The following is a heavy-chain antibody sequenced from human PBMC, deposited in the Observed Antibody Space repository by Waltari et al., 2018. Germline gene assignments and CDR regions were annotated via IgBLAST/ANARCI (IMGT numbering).Heavy chain of an antibody. CDR2: TYYRSKWFN. Sequence: QGRLQQSGPGLVEPSQILSLTCLTPGETASSNRAACYWIRQSPSRGLEWLGRTYYRSKWFNQYAVSVKSRITINPDTSKNQFSLQLNSVTPEDTAVYYCARGNLYFDYWGQGTLVTVSS. CDR1: GETASSNRAA. V-gene: IGHV6-1*01. CDR3: ARGNLYFDY. J-gene: IGHJ4*02.